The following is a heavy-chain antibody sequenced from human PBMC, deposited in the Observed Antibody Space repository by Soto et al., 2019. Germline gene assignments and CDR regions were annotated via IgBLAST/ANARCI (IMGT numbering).Heavy chain of an antibody. Sequence: SETLSLTCNVSGGSIISYYWNWIRQPPGKTLEWIGDVYYSGSANYNPSLKSRVTISVDMSRNQFSLKLNSVTVADTAVYYCARGSMVRGPTPFDYWGQGTLVTVSS. CDR1: GGSIISYY. D-gene: IGHD3-10*01. CDR2: VYYSGSA. CDR3: ARGSMVRGPTPFDY. V-gene: IGHV4-59*01. J-gene: IGHJ4*02.